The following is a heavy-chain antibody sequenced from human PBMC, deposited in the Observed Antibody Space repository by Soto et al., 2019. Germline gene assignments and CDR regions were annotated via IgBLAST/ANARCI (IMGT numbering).Heavy chain of an antibody. V-gene: IGHV4-4*07. J-gene: IGHJ4*01. CDR1: AGSISTYS. D-gene: IGHD5-12*01. CDR2: MYSDGST. Sequence: LETLSLTCTVSAGSISTYSWSLLRQPAGQGLEWIGRMYSDGSTTYNPSLKRRVTMSVDTSTSQSSLRLISGTAAEAAVYYWRREQRGGYSGIFDYWGDGSLVKFSS. CDR3: RREQRGGYSGIFDY.